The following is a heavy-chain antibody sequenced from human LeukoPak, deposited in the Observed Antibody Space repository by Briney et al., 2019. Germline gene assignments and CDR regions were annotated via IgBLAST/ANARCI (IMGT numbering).Heavy chain of an antibody. Sequence: GASVKVSCKXSGYTFTSYGINWVRQATGQGLEWMGWMNPNSGNTGYSQKFQGRVTMTRNTSISTAYMELSSLRSEDTAVYYCARTSYCSGGSCYSGVDAFDIWGQGTMVTVSS. CDR3: ARTSYCSGGSCYSGVDAFDI. V-gene: IGHV1-8*01. J-gene: IGHJ3*02. CDR2: MNPNSGNT. D-gene: IGHD2-15*01. CDR1: GYTFTSYG.